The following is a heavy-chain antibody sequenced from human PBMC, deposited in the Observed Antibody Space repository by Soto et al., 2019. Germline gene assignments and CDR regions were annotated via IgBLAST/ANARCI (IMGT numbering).Heavy chain of an antibody. D-gene: IGHD6-19*01. V-gene: IGHV1-3*01. Sequence: ASVKVSCKASGYTFTSYAMHWVRQAPGQRLEWMGWINAGNGNTKYSQKFQGRVTITRDTSASTAYMELSSLRSEDTAVYYCARKVGGKGYSSGWYYFDYWGQGTLVTVSS. J-gene: IGHJ4*02. CDR2: INAGNGNT. CDR3: ARKVGGKGYSSGWYYFDY. CDR1: GYTFTSYA.